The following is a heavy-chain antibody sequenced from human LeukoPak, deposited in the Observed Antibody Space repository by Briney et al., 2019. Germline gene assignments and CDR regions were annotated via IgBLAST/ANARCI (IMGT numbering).Heavy chain of an antibody. CDR1: GFTVSSYY. CDR3: AFPRNIAARPTFDY. CDR2: IYSGGSTI. Sequence: PGGSLRLSCAASGFTVSSYYMSWVRQAPGKGLEWVSIIYSGGSTIYYADSVKGRFTISRDNAKNSLYLQMNSLRAEDTAVYYCAFPRNIAARPTFDYWGQGTLVTVSS. J-gene: IGHJ4*02. V-gene: IGHV3-11*04. D-gene: IGHD6-6*01.